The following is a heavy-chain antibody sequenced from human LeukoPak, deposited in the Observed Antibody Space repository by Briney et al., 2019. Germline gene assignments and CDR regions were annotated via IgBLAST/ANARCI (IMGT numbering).Heavy chain of an antibody. D-gene: IGHD3-3*01. V-gene: IGHV3-23*01. CDR2: ISGSGDST. CDR3: AKDKTYDDFWSGHDAFDI. Sequence: GGSLRLSCAASGFTFSSYGMSWVRQAPGKGLEWVSVISGSGDSTYYADSVKGRFTISRDVSKNTLYLQMKSLRAGDTAVYYCAKDKTYDDFWSGHDAFDIWGQGTMVTVSS. CDR1: GFTFSSYG. J-gene: IGHJ3*02.